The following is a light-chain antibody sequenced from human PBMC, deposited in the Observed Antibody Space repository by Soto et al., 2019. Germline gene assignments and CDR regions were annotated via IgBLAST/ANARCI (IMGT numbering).Light chain of an antibody. CDR1: SSNIGTHT. Sequence: QPVLTQPPSASGTPGQRVTISCSGSSSNIGTHTVNWYQHLPGSAPKLLIYSNNQRPSGVPDRFSGSKSGTSASLAISGLQPDDEADYYCEAWDGSLNVVLFGGGTQLTVL. V-gene: IGLV1-44*01. J-gene: IGLJ2*01. CDR3: EAWDGSLNVVL. CDR2: SNN.